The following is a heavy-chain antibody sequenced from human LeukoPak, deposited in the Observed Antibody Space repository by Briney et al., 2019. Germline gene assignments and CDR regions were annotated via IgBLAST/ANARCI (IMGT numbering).Heavy chain of an antibody. J-gene: IGHJ6*03. D-gene: IGHD6-13*01. CDR1: GFTFSSYA. CDR3: AREGFSITAAGSYYYYMDV. CDR2: ISSSSSYI. V-gene: IGHV3-21*01. Sequence: GGSLRLSCAASGFTFSSYAMNWVRQAPGKGLEWVSSISSSSSYIYYADSVKGRFTISRDNAKNSLYLQMNSLRAEDTAVYYCAREGFSITAAGSYYYYMDVWGKGTTVTISS.